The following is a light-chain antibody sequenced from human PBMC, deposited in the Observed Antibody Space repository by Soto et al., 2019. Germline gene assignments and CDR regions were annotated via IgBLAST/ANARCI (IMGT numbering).Light chain of an antibody. CDR3: QHYNSAPWT. Sequence: IPMTQSPSSLSASVGDRVTITCRASQGISNHLAWYQQKPGKVPRLLIYAASTLQSGVPSGFSGSGSGTDFTLTISSLQPEDVATYYCQHYNSAPWTFGQGTKVEIK. J-gene: IGKJ1*01. CDR1: QGISNH. V-gene: IGKV1-27*01. CDR2: AAS.